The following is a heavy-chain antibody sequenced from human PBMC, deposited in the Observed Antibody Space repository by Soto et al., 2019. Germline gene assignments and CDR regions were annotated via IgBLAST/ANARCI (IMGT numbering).Heavy chain of an antibody. J-gene: IGHJ4*02. V-gene: IGHV4-59*01. D-gene: IGHD6-19*01. Sequence: SETLSLTCSVSGGSISGSYWSWIRQSPGKGLEWLGYVYYTGSINYSPSLRSRVSISVDTSKNEFSLRLSSVTAADTAVYFCARSVAVPGAHIDYWGQGTQVTVSS. CDR3: ARSVAVPGAHIDY. CDR2: VYYTGSI. CDR1: GGSISGSY.